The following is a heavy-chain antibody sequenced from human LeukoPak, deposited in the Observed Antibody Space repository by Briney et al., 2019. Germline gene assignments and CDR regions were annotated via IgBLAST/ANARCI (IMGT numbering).Heavy chain of an antibody. CDR2: IYSGRA. V-gene: IGHV4-59*01. J-gene: IGHJ3*02. Sequence: PSETLSLTCTASGGSIGTFYWHWIRQHPGKGLEWLGYIYSGRAIYNPSLESRVTMTVNTAKNQFSLRLTSVNAADAAVYYCARERSASPAFDIWGQGTGVSVSS. CDR3: ARERSASPAFDI. CDR1: GGSIGTFY.